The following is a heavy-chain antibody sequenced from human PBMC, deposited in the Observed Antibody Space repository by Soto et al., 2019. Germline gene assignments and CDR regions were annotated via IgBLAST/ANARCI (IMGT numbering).Heavy chain of an antibody. Sequence: EVQLLESGGGLVQPGGALRLSCAASGFTFSSHAMSWVRQAPGKGLEWISSISAGSEGAYYADSVRGRFTISRDNSNNSLFLQMNSLRAEDSAVYYGARDLGWYLHWGQGTLVTVSS. CDR1: GFTFSSHA. J-gene: IGHJ4*02. D-gene: IGHD2-15*01. CDR2: ISAGSEGA. V-gene: IGHV3-23*01. CDR3: ARDLGWYLH.